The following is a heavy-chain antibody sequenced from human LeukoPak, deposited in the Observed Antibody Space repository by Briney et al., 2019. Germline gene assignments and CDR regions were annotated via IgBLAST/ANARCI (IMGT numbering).Heavy chain of an antibody. D-gene: IGHD1-26*01. J-gene: IGHJ4*02. CDR2: IYYSGST. CDR3: ASSGSYGYYFDY. CDR1: GGSVSSSSYY. Sequence: SETLCLTCTVSGGSVSSSSYYWGWIRQPPGKGLEWIGSIYYSGSTYYNPSLKSRVTISVDTSKNQFSLKLSSVTAADTAVYYCASSGSYGYYFDYWGQGTLVTVSS. V-gene: IGHV4-39*07.